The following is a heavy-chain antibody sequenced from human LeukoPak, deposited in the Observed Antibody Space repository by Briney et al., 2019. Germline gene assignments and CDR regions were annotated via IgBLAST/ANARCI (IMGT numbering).Heavy chain of an antibody. CDR3: AKDKTLYVWERLFDY. Sequence: PGGSLRLSCAASGFTFSSYGMHWVRQAPGKGLEWVTFIRYDGGNEYYADSVKGRFTISRDNSKNTLFLQMNSLRAEDTAVYYCAKDKTLYVWERLFDYWGQGTLVTVSS. D-gene: IGHD3-16*01. J-gene: IGHJ4*02. CDR1: GFTFSSYG. V-gene: IGHV3-30*02. CDR2: IRYDGGNE.